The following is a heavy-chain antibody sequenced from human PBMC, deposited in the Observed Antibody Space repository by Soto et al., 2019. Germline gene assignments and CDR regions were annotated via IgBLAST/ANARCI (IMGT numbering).Heavy chain of an antibody. CDR1: GGSFSGYY. J-gene: IGHJ6*02. Sequence: PSETLSLTCAVYGGSFSGYYWSWIRQPPGKGLEWIGEINHSGSTNYNPSLKRRVTISVDTSKNQFSLKLSSVTAADTAVYYCGRLAYYYGSGSYYSLRHYHGMDVWAQGNTVTVSS. CDR2: INHSGST. V-gene: IGHV4-34*01. CDR3: GRLAYYYGSGSYYSLRHYHGMDV. D-gene: IGHD3-10*01.